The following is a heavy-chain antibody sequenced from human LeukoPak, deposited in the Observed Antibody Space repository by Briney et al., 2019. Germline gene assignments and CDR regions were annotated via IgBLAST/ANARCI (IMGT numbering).Heavy chain of an antibody. CDR1: GGSISSYY. CDR2: IYYSGST. CDR3: ARGQGATVPQVGKNWFDP. Sequence: SETLSLTCTVSGGSISSYYWSWIRQPPGKGLEWIGYIYYSGSTNYNPSLKSRVTISVETSKNEFSLKLRSVTVADTAIYYCARGQGATVPQVGKNWFDPWGQGTRVTVSS. D-gene: IGHD1-26*01. J-gene: IGHJ5*02. V-gene: IGHV4-59*12.